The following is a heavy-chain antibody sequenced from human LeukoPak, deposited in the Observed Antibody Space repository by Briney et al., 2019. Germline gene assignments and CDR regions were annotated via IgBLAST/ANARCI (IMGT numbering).Heavy chain of an antibody. CDR2: ISYDGSNK. CDR1: GFNFSNYV. Sequence: GGSLRLSCAASGFNFSNYVMHWVRQAPGKGLEWVAVISYDGSNKYYADSVKGRFTISRDNSKNTLYLQMNSLRAEDTAVYYCARGYFRYDQLRYWGQGTLVTVSS. D-gene: IGHD3-22*01. J-gene: IGHJ4*02. CDR3: ARGYFRYDQLRY. V-gene: IGHV3-30*19.